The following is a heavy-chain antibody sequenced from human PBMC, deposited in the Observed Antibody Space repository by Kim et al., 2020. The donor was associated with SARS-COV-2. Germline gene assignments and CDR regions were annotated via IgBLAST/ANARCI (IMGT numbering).Heavy chain of an antibody. D-gene: IGHD3-16*02. J-gene: IGHJ4*02. CDR1: GGSISSYY. CDR2: IYYSGST. Sequence: SETLSLTCTVSGGSISSYYWSWIRQPPGKGLEWIGYIYYSGSTNYNPSLKSRVTISVDTSKNQFSLKLSSVTAADTAVYYCARINYDYVWGSYRASPYFDYWGQGTLVTVSS. CDR3: ARINYDYVWGSYRASPYFDY. V-gene: IGHV4-59*01.